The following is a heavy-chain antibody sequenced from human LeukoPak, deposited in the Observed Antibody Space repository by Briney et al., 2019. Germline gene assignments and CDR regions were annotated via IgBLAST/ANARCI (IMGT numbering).Heavy chain of an antibody. CDR1: GYTFTSNH. CDR3: AKLAASETGEGS. CDR2: INPSGDST. D-gene: IGHD6-13*01. V-gene: IGHV1-46*01. J-gene: IGHJ5*02. Sequence: VKVSCKASGYTFTSNHIHCVRQAPGQGLEWMGVINPSGDSTSYAQKFQGRVTMTRDTSTSTVYMELSSLRSEDTAIYYCAKLAASETGEGSWGQGTLVTVSS.